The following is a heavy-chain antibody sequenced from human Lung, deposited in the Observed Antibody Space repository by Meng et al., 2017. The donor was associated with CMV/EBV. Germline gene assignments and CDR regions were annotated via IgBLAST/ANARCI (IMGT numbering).Heavy chain of an antibody. J-gene: IGHJ3*02. D-gene: IGHD1-26*01. Sequence: SXXVSXKASGYTFTGYYIHWVRQAPGQGLEWMGSINPNSGGTKYAQKFQGRVTLTRDTSISTVYMELSRLKTDDTAVYCCARKQWDLRNALDIWGQGTEVTVSS. V-gene: IGHV1-2*02. CDR1: GYTFTGYY. CDR3: ARKQWDLRNALDI. CDR2: INPNSGGT.